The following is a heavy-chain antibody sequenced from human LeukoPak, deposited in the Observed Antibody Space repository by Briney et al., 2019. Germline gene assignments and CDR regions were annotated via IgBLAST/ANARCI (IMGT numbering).Heavy chain of an antibody. CDR1: GGSISSSNW. D-gene: IGHD2-21*02. CDR2: IYHSGST. J-gene: IGHJ4*02. CDR3: ARDTPCGGDCYLTHVDY. V-gene: IGHV4-4*02. Sequence: SETLSLTCAVSGGSISSSNWWSWVRQPPGKGLEWIGEIYHSGSTNYNPSLKSRVTISVDKSKNQFSLKLSSVTAADTAVYYCARDTPCGGDCYLTHVDYWGQGTLVTVSS.